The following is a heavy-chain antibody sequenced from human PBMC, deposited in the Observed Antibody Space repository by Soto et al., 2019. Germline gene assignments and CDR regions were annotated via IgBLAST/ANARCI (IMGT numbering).Heavy chain of an antibody. V-gene: IGHV3-11*01. J-gene: IGHJ4*02. CDR3: ARERMLAFEY. D-gene: IGHD2-8*01. Sequence: GGSLRSPCTAFAITFSSYAMGGFRQAPGKVLEWDSYIGISGSTIYYADSVKVRVTISRDNAKILLYLQMNSMRAEDTAGDDCARERMLAFEYWGQGSLVSVPS. CDR2: IGISGSTI. CDR1: AITFSSYA.